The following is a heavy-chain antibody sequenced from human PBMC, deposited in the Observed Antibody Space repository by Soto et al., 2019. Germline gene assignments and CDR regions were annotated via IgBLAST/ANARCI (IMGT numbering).Heavy chain of an antibody. D-gene: IGHD6-13*01. Sequence: PGESLKISCNGSGYSFTSYWIGWVRQMPGKGLEWMGIIYPGDSDTRYSPSFQGQVTISADKSISTAYLQWSSLKASDTAMYYCARHYLAAASYNDYWGQGTLVTVSS. V-gene: IGHV5-51*01. CDR3: ARHYLAAASYNDY. CDR1: GYSFTSYW. J-gene: IGHJ4*02. CDR2: IYPGDSDT.